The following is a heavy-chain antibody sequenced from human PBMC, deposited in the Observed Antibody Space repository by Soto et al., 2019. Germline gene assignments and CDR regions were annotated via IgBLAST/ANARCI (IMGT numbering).Heavy chain of an antibody. CDR3: ARAGPALGTYYYGPGSYRGCYYYGLDV. CDR1: GGSFSGYY. D-gene: IGHD3-10*01. V-gene: IGHV4-34*01. CDR2: INHSGST. Sequence: SLTCADQGGSFSGYYWSWIRQPPGKGLEWIGEINHSGSTNYNPSRKSRVTISVETSKNQFPLKLSSVTAADTAVYYCARAGPALGTYYYGPGSYRGCYYYGLDVWGQGTTVTVSS. J-gene: IGHJ6*02.